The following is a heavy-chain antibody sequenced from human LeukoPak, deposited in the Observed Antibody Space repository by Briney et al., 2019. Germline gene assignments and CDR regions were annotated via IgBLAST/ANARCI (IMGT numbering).Heavy chain of an antibody. CDR2: INAGNGNT. Sequence: ASVKVSCKASGYTFTSYAMRWVRQATGQRLEWMGWINAGNGNTKYSQKFQGRVTITRDTSASTAYMELSSLRSEDTAVYYCARVGGRYFDWLPPDLPYWGQGTLVTVSS. V-gene: IGHV1-3*01. D-gene: IGHD3-9*01. CDR3: ARVGGRYFDWLPPDLPY. J-gene: IGHJ4*02. CDR1: GYTFTSYA.